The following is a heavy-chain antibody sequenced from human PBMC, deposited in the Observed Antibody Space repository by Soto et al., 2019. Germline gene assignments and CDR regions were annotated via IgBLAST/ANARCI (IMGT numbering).Heavy chain of an antibody. CDR3: ARSQGSSTSLEIYYYYCYGMDV. CDR1: GGTFSSYA. D-gene: IGHD2-2*01. J-gene: IGHJ6*02. V-gene: IGHV1-69*01. Sequence: QVQLVQSGAEVKKPGSSVKVSCKASGGTFSSYAISWVRQAPGQGLEWMGGIIPISETTNYAQKFQGRVTITADECKSTAYMELSSLRSEDTAVYYCARSQGSSTSLEIYYYYCYGMDVWGQGTTVTVSS. CDR2: IIPISETT.